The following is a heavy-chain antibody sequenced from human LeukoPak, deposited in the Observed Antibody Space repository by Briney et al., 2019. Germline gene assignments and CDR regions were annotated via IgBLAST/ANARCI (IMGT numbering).Heavy chain of an antibody. CDR1: GYTFTGYY. CDR3: ARDFGGDYGFIQDY. D-gene: IGHD4-17*01. J-gene: IGHJ4*02. V-gene: IGHV1-2*02. Sequence: ASVKVSCKASGYTFTGYYMHWVPQAPGQGLEWMGWINPNSGGTNYAQKFQGRVTMTRDTSISTAYMELSRLRSDDTAVYYCARDFGGDYGFIQDYWGQGTLVTVSS. CDR2: INPNSGGT.